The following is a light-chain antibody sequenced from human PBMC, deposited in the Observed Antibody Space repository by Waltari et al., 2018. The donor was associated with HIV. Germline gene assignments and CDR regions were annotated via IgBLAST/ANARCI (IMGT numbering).Light chain of an antibody. J-gene: IGKJ1*01. CDR3: QQAYDFPPT. Sequence: DIQMPQFPSFVSASVGDRVTITCRASQDVATWLAWTQQRPGEAPRLLIYAASRLHDGVPSRFSGDGSDREFTLTIGSLQPEDFATYYCQQAYDFPPTFGQGTKVE. CDR2: AAS. V-gene: IGKV1-12*01. CDR1: QDVATW.